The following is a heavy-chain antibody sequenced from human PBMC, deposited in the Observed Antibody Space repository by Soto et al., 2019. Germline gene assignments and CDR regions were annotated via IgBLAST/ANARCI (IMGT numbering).Heavy chain of an antibody. Sequence: PSETLSLTGTVSCGSVISGGYYWSWIRQPPGKGLEWIGYIYYIVSTNYNPSLKSRVTISVDTSKNQFSLKLSSVTAADTAVYYCAREIAVAGRFRYYFDYWGQGTLVTVSS. J-gene: IGHJ4*02. CDR2: IYYIVST. V-gene: IGHV4-61*08. CDR3: AREIAVAGRFRYYFDY. D-gene: IGHD6-19*01. CDR1: CGSVISGGYY.